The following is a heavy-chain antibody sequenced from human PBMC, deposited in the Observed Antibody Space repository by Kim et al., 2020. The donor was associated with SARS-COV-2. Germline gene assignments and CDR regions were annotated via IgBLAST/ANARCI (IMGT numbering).Heavy chain of an antibody. CDR1: GFTFSSYA. Sequence: GGSLRLSCAASGFTFSSYAMHWVRQAPGKGLEWVAVISYDGSNKYYADSVKGRFTISRDNSKNTLYLQMNSLRAEDTAVYYCARDSDDYVWGSWNWFDPWGQGTLVTVSS. J-gene: IGHJ5*02. CDR3: ARDSDDYVWGSWNWFDP. V-gene: IGHV3-30*04. CDR2: ISYDGSNK. D-gene: IGHD3-16*01.